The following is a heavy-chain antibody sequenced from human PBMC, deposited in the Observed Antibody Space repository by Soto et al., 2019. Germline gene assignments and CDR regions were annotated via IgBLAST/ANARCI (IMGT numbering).Heavy chain of an antibody. CDR1: GGSVSSGSYY. CDR3: ARDRRVVVVAARYYYYGMDV. D-gene: IGHD2-15*01. Sequence: QVQLQESGPGLVKPSETLSLTCTVSGGSVSSGSYYWSWIRQPPGKGLGWIGYIYYSGSTSYNPSLTSRVTISVDTSKNQFSLKLSSVTAADTAVYYCARDRRVVVVAARYYYYGMDVWGQGTTVTVSS. CDR2: IYYSGST. V-gene: IGHV4-61*01. J-gene: IGHJ6*02.